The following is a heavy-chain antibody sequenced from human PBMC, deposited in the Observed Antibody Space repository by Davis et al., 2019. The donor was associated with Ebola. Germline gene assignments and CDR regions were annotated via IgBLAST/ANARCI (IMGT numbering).Heavy chain of an antibody. V-gene: IGHV1-46*01. Sequence: ASVKVSCKTSGYSFSNYYIHWVRQAPGQGLEWMGIINPSISSTNYAQKFQGRVTMASDTSPSTVYMELSSLRSDDTAIYYCARANRGVAQPFDYWGPGTLVAVSS. CDR3: ARANRGVAQPFDY. J-gene: IGHJ4*02. CDR2: INPSISST. CDR1: GYSFSNYY. D-gene: IGHD7-27*01.